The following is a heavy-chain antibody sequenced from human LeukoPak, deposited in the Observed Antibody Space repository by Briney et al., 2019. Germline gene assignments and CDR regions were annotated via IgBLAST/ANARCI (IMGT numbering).Heavy chain of an antibody. CDR2: IYYSGST. V-gene: IGHV4-31*03. Sequence: SETLSLTCTVSGGSISSGIYYWNWIRQHPGKGLEWIGYIYYSGSTYYNPSLKSRLTISVDTSKNQFSLELSSVTAADTAVYYCAGEVTTANWFGPWGQGTLVTVSS. CDR1: GGSISSGIYY. D-gene: IGHD4-17*01. J-gene: IGHJ5*02. CDR3: AGEVTTANWFGP.